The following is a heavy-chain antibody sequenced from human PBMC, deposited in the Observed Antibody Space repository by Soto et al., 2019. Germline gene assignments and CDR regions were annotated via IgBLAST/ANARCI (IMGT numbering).Heavy chain of an antibody. D-gene: IGHD3-3*01. CDR2: IRSKAYGGTT. CDR3: TRARGYYDFWSGYVGDY. V-gene: IGHV3-49*03. J-gene: IGHJ4*02. CDR1: GFTFGDYA. Sequence: GGSLRLSCTASGFTFGDYAMSWFRQAPGKGLEWVGFIRSKAYGGTTEYAASVKGRFTISRDDSKSIAYLQMNSLKTEDTAVYYCTRARGYYDFWSGYVGDYWGQGTLVTVSS.